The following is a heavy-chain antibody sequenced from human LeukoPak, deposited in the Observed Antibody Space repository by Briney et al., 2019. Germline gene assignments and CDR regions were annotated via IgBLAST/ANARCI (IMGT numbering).Heavy chain of an antibody. V-gene: IGHV3-23*01. CDR3: TKTSFLVPQASFDL. CDR2: ISGSGITI. Sequence: HSGGSLRLSCAASGFTLTSYAMAWVRQAPGKGLEWVADISGSGITIYYSNSVKGRFTISRDTSGNMLYLQMNNLRTDDTAVYYCTKTSFLVPQASFDLWGQGTLVTVSS. J-gene: IGHJ5*02. CDR1: GFTLTSYA. D-gene: IGHD2/OR15-2a*01.